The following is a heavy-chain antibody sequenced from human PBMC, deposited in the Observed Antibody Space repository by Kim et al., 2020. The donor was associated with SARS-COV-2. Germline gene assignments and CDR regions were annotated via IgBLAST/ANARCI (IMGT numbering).Heavy chain of an antibody. V-gene: IGHV3-49*04. J-gene: IGHJ4*02. CDR3: TRTGTTMTTYYFDY. Sequence: GGSLRLSCTASGFTFGDYAMNWVRQAPGKGLEWVGFIRSRAYGWTTEYAASVKGRFTISRDDSKSIAYLQMNSLKTEDTAVYYCTRTGTTMTTYYFDYWGRGTLFTVSS. CDR1: GFTFGDYA. D-gene: IGHD4-17*01. CDR2: IRSRAYGWTT.